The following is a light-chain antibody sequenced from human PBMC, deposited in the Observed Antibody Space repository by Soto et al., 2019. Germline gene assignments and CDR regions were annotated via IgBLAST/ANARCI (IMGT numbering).Light chain of an antibody. CDR2: DVT. J-gene: IGLJ3*02. V-gene: IGLV2-14*01. CDR3: RSGRNRFSHVV. Sequence: QSVLTQPASVSGSPGQSITLSCTGTSSDVGGYDYVSWYQQNPGKAPKLLISDVTDRASGVSHRFSGSKSGNTATLTISGFGAEKQDDYYGRSGRNRFSHVVFGGGTK. CDR1: SSDVGGYDY.